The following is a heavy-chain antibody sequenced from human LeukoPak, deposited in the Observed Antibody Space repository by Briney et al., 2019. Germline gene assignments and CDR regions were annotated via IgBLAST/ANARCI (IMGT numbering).Heavy chain of an antibody. D-gene: IGHD5-24*01. CDR3: AGQRGGYNLYYYYYMDV. CDR2: ISSSSNYI. V-gene: IGHV3-21*01. CDR1: GFTFSSYS. J-gene: IGHJ6*03. Sequence: GGSLRLSCAASGFTFSSYSMNWVRQAPGKGLEWVSSISSSSNYIYYADSEKGRFTISRDNAKNSLYLQMNSLRAEDTAVYYCAGQRGGYNLYYYYYMDVWGKGTTVTVSS.